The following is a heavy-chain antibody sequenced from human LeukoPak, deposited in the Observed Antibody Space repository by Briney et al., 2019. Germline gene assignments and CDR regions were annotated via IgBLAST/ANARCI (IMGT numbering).Heavy chain of an antibody. J-gene: IGHJ3*02. D-gene: IGHD1-7*01. CDR3: ARDQDWNYAFDI. V-gene: IGHV1-46*01. Sequence: VASVKVSCKASGGTFSSYAISWVRQAPGQGLEWMGIINPSGGSTSYAQKFQGRVTMTRDTSTSTVYMELSSLRSEDTAVYYCARDQDWNYAFDIWGQGTMVTVSS. CDR1: GGTFSSYA. CDR2: INPSGGST.